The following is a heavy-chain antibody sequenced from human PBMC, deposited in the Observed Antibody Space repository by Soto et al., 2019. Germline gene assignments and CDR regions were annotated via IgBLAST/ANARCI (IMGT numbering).Heavy chain of an antibody. Sequence: GGSLRLSCAASGFTLSKFAMSWVRQAPGKGLEWVSAISGSGGSTYYADSVRGRFTISRDNSQSTLYLQMNSLRAEDTAVYYCARALESSGYPTHYYYGMDVWGRGTTVPVSS. D-gene: IGHD3-22*01. CDR1: GFTLSKFA. J-gene: IGHJ6*02. CDR2: ISGSGGST. V-gene: IGHV3-23*01. CDR3: ARALESSGYPTHYYYGMDV.